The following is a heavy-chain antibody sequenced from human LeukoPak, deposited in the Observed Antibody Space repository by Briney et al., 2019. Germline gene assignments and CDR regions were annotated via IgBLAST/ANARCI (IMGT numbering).Heavy chain of an antibody. D-gene: IGHD2-2*01. V-gene: IGHV3-23*01. CDR2: ISGNGGST. J-gene: IGHJ5*02. CDR3: AKSPDPSNPSPDGWFDP. CDR1: GFTFRNYA. Sequence: GGSLRLSCAASGFTFRNYAMSWVRQAPGKGLEWVSVISGNGGSTHYADSVKGRFTISRDNSKSTLYLQMNSLRAEDTAVYYCAKSPDPSNPSPDGWFDPWGHGSLVTVSS.